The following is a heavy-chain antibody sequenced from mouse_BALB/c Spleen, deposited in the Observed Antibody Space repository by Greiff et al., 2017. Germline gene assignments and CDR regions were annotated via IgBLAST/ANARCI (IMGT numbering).Heavy chain of an antibody. CDR1: GFTFSDYY. J-gene: IGHJ3*01. CDR2: ISDGGSYT. V-gene: IGHV5-4*02. Sequence: DVMLVESGGGLVKPGGSLKLSCAASGFTFSDYYMYWVRQTPVKRLEWVATISDGGSYTYYPDSVKGRFTITRDNAKNNLYLQMSSLKSEDTAMYYCARDQYGNSIAYWGQGTLVTVSA. D-gene: IGHD2-10*02. CDR3: ARDQYGNSIAY.